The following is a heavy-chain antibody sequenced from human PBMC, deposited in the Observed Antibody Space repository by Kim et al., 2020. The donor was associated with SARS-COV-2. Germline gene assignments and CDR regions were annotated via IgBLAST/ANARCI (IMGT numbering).Heavy chain of an antibody. Sequence: GGSLRLSCAASGFTVSSNYMSWVRQAPGKGLEWVSVIYSGGSTYYADSVKGRFTISRDNSKNTLYLQMNSLRAEDTAVYYCARDNFYGSGSYTTVHYGMDVWGQGTTVTVSS. D-gene: IGHD3-10*01. V-gene: IGHV3-53*01. CDR2: IYSGGST. CDR3: ARDNFYGSGSYTTVHYGMDV. CDR1: GFTVSSNY. J-gene: IGHJ6*02.